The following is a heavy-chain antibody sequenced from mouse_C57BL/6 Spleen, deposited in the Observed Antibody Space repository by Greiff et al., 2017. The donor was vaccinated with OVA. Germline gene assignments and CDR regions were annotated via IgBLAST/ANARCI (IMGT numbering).Heavy chain of an antibody. CDR3: ARDHYYGSSWGAMDY. J-gene: IGHJ4*01. CDR2: INPSNGGT. CDR1: GYTFTSYW. D-gene: IGHD1-1*01. Sequence: QVQLQQPGTDLVKPGASVKLSCKASGYTFTSYWMHWVKQRPGQGLEWIGNINPSNGGTNYNEKFKSKATLTVDNSSSTAYMQLSSLTSEDSAVYYCARDHYYGSSWGAMDYWGQGTSVTVSS. V-gene: IGHV1-53*01.